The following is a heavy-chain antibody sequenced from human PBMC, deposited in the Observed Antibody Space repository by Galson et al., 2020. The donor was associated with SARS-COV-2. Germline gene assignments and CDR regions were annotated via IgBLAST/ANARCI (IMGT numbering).Heavy chain of an antibody. Sequence: GESLKISCAASGFTFSSYAMHWVRQAPGKGLAWVAVISYDGSNKHYADSVKGRVTISRDNSKKTLYRQMNSLRAEDTAVYYCARELVVVAATRLGCWGQGTLVTVSS. D-gene: IGHD2-15*01. CDR3: ARELVVVAATRLGC. CDR1: GFTFSSYA. V-gene: IGHV3-30*04. J-gene: IGHJ4*02. CDR2: ISYDGSNK.